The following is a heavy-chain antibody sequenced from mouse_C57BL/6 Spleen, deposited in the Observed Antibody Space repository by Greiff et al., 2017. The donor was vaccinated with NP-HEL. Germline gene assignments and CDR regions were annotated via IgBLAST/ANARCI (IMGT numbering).Heavy chain of an antibody. CDR1: GYTFTDYY. CDR3: ARWLLPLDY. D-gene: IGHD2-3*01. CDR2: INPNNGGT. Sequence: EVQLQQSGPELVKPGASVKISCKASGYTFTDYYMNWVKQSHGKSLEWIGDINPNNGGTSYNQKFKGKATLTVDKSSSTAYMELGSLTSEDSAVYYCARWLLPLDYWGQGTTLTVAS. V-gene: IGHV1-26*01. J-gene: IGHJ2*01.